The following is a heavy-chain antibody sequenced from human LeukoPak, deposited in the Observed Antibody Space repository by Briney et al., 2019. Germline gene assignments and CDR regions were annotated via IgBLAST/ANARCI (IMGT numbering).Heavy chain of an antibody. CDR1: GYTFTGYY. V-gene: IGHV1-2*02. CDR2: INPNSGGT. CDR3: ARAPFHLYQPGVPDY. D-gene: IGHD2-2*01. J-gene: IGHJ4*02. Sequence: ASVKVSCKASGYTFTGYYMHWVRQAPGQGLEWMGWINPNSGGTNYAQKFQGRVTMTRDTSISTAYMELSRLRSDDTAVYYCARAPFHLYQPGVPDYWGQGILVTVSS.